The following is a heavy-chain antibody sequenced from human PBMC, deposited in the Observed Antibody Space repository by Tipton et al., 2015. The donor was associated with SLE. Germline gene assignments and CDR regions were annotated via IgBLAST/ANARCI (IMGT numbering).Heavy chain of an antibody. CDR1: GGSISSGSYY. D-gene: IGHD6-19*01. CDR3: ARGKGSSSGWPWYFDL. V-gene: IGHV4-61*02. CDR2: IYTSGST. Sequence: TLSLTCTVSGGSISSGSYYWSWIRQPAGKGLEWIGRIYTSGSTNYNPSLKSRVTISVDTSKNQFSLKLSSVTAADTAVYYCARGKGSSSGWPWYFDLWGRGTLVIVSS. J-gene: IGHJ2*01.